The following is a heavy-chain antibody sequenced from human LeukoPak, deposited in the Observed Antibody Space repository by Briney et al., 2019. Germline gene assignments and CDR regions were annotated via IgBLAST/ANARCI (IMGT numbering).Heavy chain of an antibody. Sequence: GGSLRLSCGASGFTFSSYAMSWVRQAPGKGLEWVSAISGSGGSTYYADSVKGRFTISRDNSKNTLYLQMNSLRAEDTAVYYCAKHSGYDYDPFDYWGQGTLVTVSS. J-gene: IGHJ4*02. CDR1: GFTFSSYA. D-gene: IGHD5-12*01. V-gene: IGHV3-23*01. CDR3: AKHSGYDYDPFDY. CDR2: ISGSGGST.